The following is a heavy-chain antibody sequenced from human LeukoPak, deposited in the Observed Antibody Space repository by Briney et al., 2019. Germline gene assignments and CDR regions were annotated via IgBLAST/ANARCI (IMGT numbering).Heavy chain of an antibody. CDR3: AKGEYYYDSSGSPYFDY. CDR2: ISGSGGST. Sequence: GGSLRLSCAASGFTFSSYAMSWVRQAPGKGLEWVSAISGSGGSTYNADSVKGRFTISRDNSKNTLYLQMNSLRAEDTAVYYCAKGEYYYDSSGSPYFDYWGQGTLVTVSS. D-gene: IGHD3-22*01. J-gene: IGHJ4*02. CDR1: GFTFSSYA. V-gene: IGHV3-23*01.